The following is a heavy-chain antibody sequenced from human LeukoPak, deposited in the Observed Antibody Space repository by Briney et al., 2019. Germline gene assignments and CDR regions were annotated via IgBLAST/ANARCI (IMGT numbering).Heavy chain of an antibody. J-gene: IGHJ4*02. D-gene: IGHD1-26*01. CDR2: IYYGGST. CDR1: GGSVNSGTYY. CDR3: ARSLVGAASSY. Sequence: SETLSLTCTVSGGSVNSGTYYWSWVRQHAGKGLEWIGDIYYGGSTYYNPSLKSRGTISVDTSKNQFSLKLTSVTAADTAVYYCARSLVGAASSYWGQGILVTVSS. V-gene: IGHV4-31*03.